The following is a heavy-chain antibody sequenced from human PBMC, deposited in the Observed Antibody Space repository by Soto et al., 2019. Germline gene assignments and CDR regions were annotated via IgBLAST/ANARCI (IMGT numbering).Heavy chain of an antibody. Sequence: PSETLSLTCSVSGVSVTSSSYYWGWIRQPPGKGLEWIGNIHYGGITYYNPSLKRRVAMSVDTSKNQFSLRLDSLTVADTAVYYCARFIVPHSRHRDFDSWGQGTRVTVSS. CDR2: IHYGGIT. J-gene: IGHJ4*02. D-gene: IGHD2-21*01. CDR1: GVSVTSSSYY. V-gene: IGHV4-39*01. CDR3: ARFIVPHSRHRDFDS.